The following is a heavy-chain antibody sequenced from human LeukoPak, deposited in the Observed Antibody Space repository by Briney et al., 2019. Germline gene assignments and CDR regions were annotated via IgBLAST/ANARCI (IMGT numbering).Heavy chain of an antibody. D-gene: IGHD3-22*01. CDR2: INHSGST. V-gene: IGHV4-34*01. CDR3: ASLEYYYDHAFDI. J-gene: IGHJ3*02. Sequence: PSETLSLTCAVYGGSFSGYYWSWIRQPPGKGLEWIGEINHSGSTNYNPSLKSRVTISVDTSKNQFSLKLSSVTAADTAVYYCASLEYYYDHAFDIWGQGTMVTVSS. CDR1: GGSFSGYY.